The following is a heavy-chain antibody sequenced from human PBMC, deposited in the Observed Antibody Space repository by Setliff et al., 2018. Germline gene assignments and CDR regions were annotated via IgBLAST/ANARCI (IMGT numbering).Heavy chain of an antibody. Sequence: SLRLSCAASGFTFSTYRMHWVRQAPGKGLEWVAVIWYDGNNKYYADSVKGRFTISRDNSKNTLYLQMNSLRAEDTAVYYCASSCSGTSCYAGLDYWGQGTLVTVSS. CDR3: ASSCSGTSCYAGLDY. CDR1: GFTFSTYR. CDR2: IWYDGNNK. J-gene: IGHJ4*02. D-gene: IGHD2-15*01. V-gene: IGHV3-33*08.